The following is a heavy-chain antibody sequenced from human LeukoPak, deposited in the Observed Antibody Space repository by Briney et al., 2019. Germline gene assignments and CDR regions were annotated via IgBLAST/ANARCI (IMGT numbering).Heavy chain of an antibody. CDR2: IKQDGSEK. Sequence: GGSLRLSCAASGFTFSSYWMSWVRQAPGKGLEWVANIKQDGSEKYYVDSVKGRFTISRDNAKNSLYLQMNSLRAEDTAVYYCARGTVVPAATFDYWGQGTLVTVSS. CDR1: GFTFSSYW. CDR3: ARGTVVPAATFDY. J-gene: IGHJ4*02. V-gene: IGHV3-7*01. D-gene: IGHD2-2*01.